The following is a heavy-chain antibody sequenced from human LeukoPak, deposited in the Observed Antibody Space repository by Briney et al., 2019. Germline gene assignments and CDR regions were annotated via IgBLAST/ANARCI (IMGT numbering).Heavy chain of an antibody. V-gene: IGHV3-23*01. CDR2: ITSSGAST. CDR1: GFTFSDYA. CDR3: AKGGPTILSQFDF. D-gene: IGHD5-24*01. J-gene: IGHJ4*02. Sequence: GGSLRLSCAASGFTFSDYAMSWVRQAPGKGLEWVSSITSSGASTDYADSVKGRFTISRDNSKKTPYLQMKSLKADDTAVYFCAKGGPTILSQFDFWGQGSPVAVSS.